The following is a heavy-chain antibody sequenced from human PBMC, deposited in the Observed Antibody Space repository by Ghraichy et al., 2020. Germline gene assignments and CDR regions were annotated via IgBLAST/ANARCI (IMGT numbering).Heavy chain of an antibody. CDR2: IKGDGSEI. J-gene: IGHJ4*02. CDR3: ARLIDRAPDY. CDR1: GFIFSNSW. D-gene: IGHD3-22*01. Sequence: GGSLRLSCAVSGFIFSNSWMSWVRQTPGKGLGWVANIKGDGSEIYYVDSVKGRFTISRDNAKNSLNLQMNSLRAEDTAVYYCARLIDRAPDYWGQGTLVTVSP. V-gene: IGHV3-7*01.